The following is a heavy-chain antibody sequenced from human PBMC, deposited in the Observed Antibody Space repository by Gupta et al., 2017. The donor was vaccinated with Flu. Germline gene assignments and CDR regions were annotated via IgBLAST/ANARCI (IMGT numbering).Heavy chain of an antibody. V-gene: IGHV3-48*01. CDR1: GFTFSNID. CDR2: ISISSSTI. CDR3: ARLSCSGRSCYSAFDY. D-gene: IGHD2-15*01. Sequence: EVQLVESGGKLVQPGGSLRLSCAATGFTFSNIDMVWVRQPPGKGLEWISYISISSSTIYYADSVKGRFTVSRDDAENSLYLQMNSLRAEDTAVYYCARLSCSGRSCYSAFDYWGQGTLVTVSS. J-gene: IGHJ4*02.